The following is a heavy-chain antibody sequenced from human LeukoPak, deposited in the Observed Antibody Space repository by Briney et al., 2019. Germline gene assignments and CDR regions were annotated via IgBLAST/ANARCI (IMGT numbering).Heavy chain of an antibody. Sequence: PGGSLRLSCEASGFTVSSCWMHWVRQGPGKGLVWVARINTDGGSTAYADSVKGRFTISRDNAKNTLYLQMSSLRAEDTAVYYCARDTVASSFDYWGQGTLVTVSS. D-gene: IGHD4-23*01. CDR3: ARDTVASSFDY. V-gene: IGHV3-74*01. CDR1: GFTVSSCW. J-gene: IGHJ4*02. CDR2: INTDGGST.